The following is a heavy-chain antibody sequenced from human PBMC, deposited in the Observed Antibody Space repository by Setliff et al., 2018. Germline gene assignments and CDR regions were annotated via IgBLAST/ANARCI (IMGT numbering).Heavy chain of an antibody. D-gene: IGHD1-7*01. V-gene: IGHV1-69*13. Sequence: SVKVSCKASGYTFRSYGISWVRQAPGQGLEWMGGIIPIFGTANYAQKFQGRVTITADESTSTAYMELSSLRSEDTAVYYCARYITGTTPADYWGQGTLVTVS. CDR3: ARYITGTTPADY. J-gene: IGHJ4*02. CDR1: GYTFRSYG. CDR2: IIPIFGTA.